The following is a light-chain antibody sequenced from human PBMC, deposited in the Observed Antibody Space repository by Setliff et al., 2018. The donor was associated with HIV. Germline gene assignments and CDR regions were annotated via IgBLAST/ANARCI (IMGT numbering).Light chain of an antibody. CDR3: CSYTRGGTYV. J-gene: IGLJ1*01. V-gene: IGLV2-23*01. CDR1: SSDVGKYDL. CDR2: GDS. Sequence: QSALTQPASVSGSPGQSITISCIGSSSDVGKYDLVSWYQQYPGKAPRLIIYGDSERPSGVSNRFSGSKSSNTASLTISGLQADDEADYYCCSYTRGGTYVFGTGTKGTVL.